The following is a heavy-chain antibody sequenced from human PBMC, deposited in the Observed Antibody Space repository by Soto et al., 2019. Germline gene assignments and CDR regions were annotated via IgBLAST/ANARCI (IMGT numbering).Heavy chain of an antibody. V-gene: IGHV3-49*04. J-gene: IGHJ4*02. CDR3: TRNRNYDFWSGRLYYFDY. CDR1: GFTFGDYA. D-gene: IGHD3-3*01. CDR2: IRSKAYGGTT. Sequence: SCTASGFTFGDYAMSWVRQAPGKGLEWVGFIRSKAYGGTTEYAASVKGRFTISRDDSRSIAYLQMNSLKTEDTAVYYCTRNRNYDFWSGRLYYFDYWGQGTLVTVSS.